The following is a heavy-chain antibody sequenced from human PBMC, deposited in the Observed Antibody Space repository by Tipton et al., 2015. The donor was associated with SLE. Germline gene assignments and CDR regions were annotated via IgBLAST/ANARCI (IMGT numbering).Heavy chain of an antibody. CDR2: IYYSGST. CDR1: GGSVSSYY. V-gene: IGHV4-59*02. Sequence: TLSLTCTVSGGSVSSYYWSWIRQPPGKGLEWIGYIYYSGSTNYNPSLKSRVTISVDTSKNQFSLKLSSVTAADTAVYYCASVPGYYDRSGTDAFDIWGQGTMVTVSS. CDR3: ASVPGYYDRSGTDAFDI. J-gene: IGHJ3*02. D-gene: IGHD3-22*01.